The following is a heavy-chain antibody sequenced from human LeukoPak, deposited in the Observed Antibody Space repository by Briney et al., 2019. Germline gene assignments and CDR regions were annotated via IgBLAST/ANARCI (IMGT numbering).Heavy chain of an antibody. CDR1: GFTFSSYA. D-gene: IGHD6-19*01. V-gene: IGHV3-30*04. Sequence: GGSLRLSCAASGFTFSSYAMHWVRQAPGKGLEWVAVISYDGSNKYYADSVKGRFTISRDNSKNTLYLQMNSLRGEDTAVYYCGRDRGGTSGRSPVGYWGQGTLVTVSS. CDR3: GRDRGGTSGRSPVGY. CDR2: ISYDGSNK. J-gene: IGHJ4*02.